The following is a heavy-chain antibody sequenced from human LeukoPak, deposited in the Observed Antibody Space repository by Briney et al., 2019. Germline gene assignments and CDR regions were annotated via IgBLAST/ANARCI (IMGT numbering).Heavy chain of an antibody. J-gene: IGHJ3*02. D-gene: IGHD2-2*01. CDR2: KYYSGSA. V-gene: IGHV4-31*03. CDR3: ATPYCSGISCLDVFNM. CDR1: GVSVCYGRYY. Sequence: PSQTLSLTCNVSGVSVCYGRYYWTWIRQHPGKGLEWIGYKYYSGSAKYNPSLKSRLTISIDTSKNQFSLQLSSVNAADTATYYCATPYCSGISCLDVFNMWGQGRRVTVSS.